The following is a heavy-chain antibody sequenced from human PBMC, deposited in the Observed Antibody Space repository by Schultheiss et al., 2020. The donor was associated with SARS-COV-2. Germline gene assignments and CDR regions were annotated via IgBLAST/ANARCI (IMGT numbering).Heavy chain of an antibody. D-gene: IGHD4-11*01. CDR3: AGGIGPSGDYSARWFDP. Sequence: SETLSLTCAVYGGSFSDYYWNWIRQAPGKGLEWIGEINHSGGTNYNPSLESRVSISVDTSKNQFSLKLSSVTAADTAVYYCAGGIGPSGDYSARWFDPWGQGTLGTVSS. J-gene: IGHJ5*02. V-gene: IGHV4-34*01. CDR1: GGSFSDYY. CDR2: INHSGGT.